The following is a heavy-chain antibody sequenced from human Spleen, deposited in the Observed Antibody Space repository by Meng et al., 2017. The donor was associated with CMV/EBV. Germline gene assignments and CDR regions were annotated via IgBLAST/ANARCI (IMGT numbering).Heavy chain of an antibody. D-gene: IGHD1-7*01. CDR2: IYYSGST. CDR3: ARGGKELDNWFDP. CDR1: GGSISSGDYY. V-gene: IGHV4-30-4*08. Sequence: GSGGSISSGDYYWSWIRQPPGKGLEWIGYIYYSGSTYYNPSLKSRVTISVDTSKNQFSLKLSSVTAADTAVYYCARGGKELDNWFDPWGQGTLVTVSS. J-gene: IGHJ5*02.